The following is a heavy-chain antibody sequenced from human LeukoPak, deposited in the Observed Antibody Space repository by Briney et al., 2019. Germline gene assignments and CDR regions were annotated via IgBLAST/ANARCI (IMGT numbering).Heavy chain of an antibody. CDR1: GYTFTGYY. J-gene: IGHJ6*03. CDR3: ARGRGGYYGSGSSPYYYYYMDV. CDR2: INPNSGNT. Sequence: GASVKVSCKASGYTFTGYYMHWVRQAPGQGLEWMGWINPNSGNTGYAQKFQGRVTMTRNTSISTAYMELSSLRSEDTAVYYCARGRGGYYGSGSSPYYYYYMDVWGKGTTVTISS. V-gene: IGHV1-8*02. D-gene: IGHD3-10*01.